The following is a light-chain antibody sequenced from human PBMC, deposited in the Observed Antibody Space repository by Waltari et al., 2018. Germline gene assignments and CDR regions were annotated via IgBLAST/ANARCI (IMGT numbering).Light chain of an antibody. CDR1: SSDVGSFNL. V-gene: IGLV2-23*02. J-gene: IGLJ2*01. Sequence: QSALTQPASVSGSPGQASTISCTGTSSDVGSFNLVSWYQQHPNKAPKLMIYQVSKRPSRLPNRSSGSKSGNTASLTISGLQAEDEAEYYCCSYGGSSTFVIFGGGTKLTVL. CDR3: CSYGGSSTFVI. CDR2: QVS.